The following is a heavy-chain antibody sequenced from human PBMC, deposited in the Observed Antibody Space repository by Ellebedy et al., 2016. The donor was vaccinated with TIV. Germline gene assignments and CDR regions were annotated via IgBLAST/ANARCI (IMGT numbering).Heavy chain of an antibody. CDR1: GFSFSDWY. V-gene: IGHV3-72*01. CDR2: IRKKSNSYTT. Sequence: PSETLSLTCAASGFSFSDWYMDWVRQAPGKGLEWVGLIRKKSNSYTTEYAASVQGRFTISRDDSKNSLYLQMNSLRVEDTAVYHCARAGGYYSVDYWGQGTLVTVSS. J-gene: IGHJ4*02. CDR3: ARAGGYYSVDY. D-gene: IGHD2-15*01.